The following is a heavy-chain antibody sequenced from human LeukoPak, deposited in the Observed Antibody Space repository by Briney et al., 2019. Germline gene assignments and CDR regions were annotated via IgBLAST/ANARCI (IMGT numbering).Heavy chain of an antibody. D-gene: IGHD6-6*01. CDR1: GFTFSSNY. CDR3: ARDYATSIAETLED. J-gene: IGHJ4*02. Sequence: GGSLRLSCAASGFTFSSNYMSWVRQAPGKGLEWVLVIYSGGSTYYADSVTGRFTISRDNSKNTLYLQMNSLRAEDTAVYYCARDYATSIAETLEDWGQGTLVTVSS. V-gene: IGHV3-53*01. CDR2: IYSGGST.